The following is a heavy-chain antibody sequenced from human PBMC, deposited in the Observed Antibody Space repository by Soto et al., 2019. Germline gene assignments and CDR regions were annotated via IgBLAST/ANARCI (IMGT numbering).Heavy chain of an antibody. V-gene: IGHV1-18*01. J-gene: IGHJ3*01. CDR1: GFRFSDYG. Sequence: GASVKVSCKASGFRFSDYGFNWLRQAPGQGLEWMGWISAFNGNTETAQGLQDRVTMTTDSSTTTAHMDLTNLTTDDTAIYYCARSYYLADASDVWGQGTMVTVSS. D-gene: IGHD3-16*01. CDR2: ISAFNGNT. CDR3: ARSYYLADASDV.